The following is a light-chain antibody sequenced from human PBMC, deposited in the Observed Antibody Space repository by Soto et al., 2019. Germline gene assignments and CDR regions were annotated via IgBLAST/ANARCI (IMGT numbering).Light chain of an antibody. CDR1: QSVRVN. J-gene: IGKJ4*01. CDR3: QQYNKWPPLT. V-gene: IGKV3-15*01. Sequence: EVVMTQSPATLSVSPGERATLSCRASQSVRVNLAWYQQKPGQAPRLLIYDAATRATGVPARFTGSGSGTEFALTISSLQSEDVAVYYGQQYNKWPPLTFGGGTKVEIK. CDR2: DAA.